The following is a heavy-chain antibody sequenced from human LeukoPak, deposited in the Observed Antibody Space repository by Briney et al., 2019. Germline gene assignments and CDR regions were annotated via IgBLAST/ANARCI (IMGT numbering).Heavy chain of an antibody. V-gene: IGHV3-23*01. Sequence: QPGGSLRLSCAASGFTFSSYAMSWVRQAPGKGLEWVSAISGSGGSTYYADPVKGRFTISRDNSKNTLNLQMNSLRAEDTAVYYCAKVMWSLYDSSGYWGQGTLVTVSS. J-gene: IGHJ4*02. CDR1: GFTFSSYA. CDR2: ISGSGGST. CDR3: AKVMWSLYDSSGY. D-gene: IGHD3-22*01.